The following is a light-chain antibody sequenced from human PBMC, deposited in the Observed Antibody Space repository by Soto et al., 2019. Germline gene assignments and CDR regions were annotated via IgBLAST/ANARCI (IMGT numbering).Light chain of an antibody. V-gene: IGKV3-20*01. CDR1: QSVSSSY. CDR2: GAS. Sequence: EIVLTQSPGTLSLCPGERATLSCRASQSVSSSYLAWYQQKPGQAPRLLIYGASSRATGIPDRFSGSGSVTDFTLNISRLEPEDFAVYYCQQFGSSPLFTFGPGTKVDVK. CDR3: QQFGSSPLFT. J-gene: IGKJ3*01.